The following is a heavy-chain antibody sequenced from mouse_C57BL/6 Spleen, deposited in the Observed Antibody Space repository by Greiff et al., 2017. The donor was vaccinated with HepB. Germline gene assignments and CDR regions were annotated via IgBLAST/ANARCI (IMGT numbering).Heavy chain of an antibody. CDR1: GFTFSSYA. Sequence: EVQLQESGGGLVKPGGSLKLSCAASGFTFSSYAMSWVRQTPEKRLEWVATISDGGSYTYYPDNVKGRFTISSDNAKNNLYLQMSHLKSEDTAMYYCARDPQLGRGYFDYWGQGTTLTVSS. CDR2: ISDGGSYT. CDR3: ARDPQLGRGYFDY. V-gene: IGHV5-4*01. J-gene: IGHJ2*01. D-gene: IGHD4-1*01.